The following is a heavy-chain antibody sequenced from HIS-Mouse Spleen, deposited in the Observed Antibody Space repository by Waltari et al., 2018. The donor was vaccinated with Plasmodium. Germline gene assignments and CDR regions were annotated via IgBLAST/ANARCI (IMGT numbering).Heavy chain of an antibody. CDR3: AKDRRSSSWYVDY. V-gene: IGHV3-30*18. CDR2: ISYDGSNK. J-gene: IGHJ4*02. Sequence: QVQLVESGGGVVQPGRSLRLSCAAFGFTFRSSGMHWVRQAPGKGLEWVAVISYDGSNKYYADSVKGRFTISRDNSKNTLYLQMNSLRAEDTAVYYCAKDRRSSSWYVDYWGQGTLVTVSS. CDR1: GFTFRSSG. D-gene: IGHD6-13*01.